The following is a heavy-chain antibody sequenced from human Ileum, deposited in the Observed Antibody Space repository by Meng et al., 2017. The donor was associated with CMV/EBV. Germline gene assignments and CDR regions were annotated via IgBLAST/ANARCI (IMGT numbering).Heavy chain of an antibody. Sequence: GESLKISCAASGFTFNTHWMHWVRQAPGKGLVWVSRIKSDGSSATYPDSVKGRFTISRDNAKNTVYLQMNSLRAEDTAVYYCAKDLHIAAADYWGQGTLVTVSS. CDR3: AKDLHIAAADY. V-gene: IGHV3-74*03. CDR1: GFTFNTHW. D-gene: IGHD6-6*01. J-gene: IGHJ4*02. CDR2: IKSDGSSA.